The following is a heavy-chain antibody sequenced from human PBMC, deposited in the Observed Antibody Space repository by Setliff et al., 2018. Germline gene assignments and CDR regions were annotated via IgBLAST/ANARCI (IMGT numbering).Heavy chain of an antibody. Sequence: PGGSLRLSCAASGFTFSYYYMSWIRQAPGKGLEWVSYISSSGSTIYYADTGKGRVTISRDNAKNTLYLQMTSLRAEDTAVYYCAKGRYYYDSRGGYFDYWGQGTLVTVSS. CDR1: GFTFSYYY. D-gene: IGHD3-22*01. CDR2: ISSSGSTI. CDR3: AKGRYYYDSRGGYFDY. V-gene: IGHV3-11*04. J-gene: IGHJ4*02.